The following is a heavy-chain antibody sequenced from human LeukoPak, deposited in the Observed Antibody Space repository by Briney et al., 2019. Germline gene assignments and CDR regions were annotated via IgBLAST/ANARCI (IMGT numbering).Heavy chain of an antibody. CDR2: IIPIFGTA. J-gene: IGHJ4*02. D-gene: IGHD5-18*01. CDR1: GGTFSSYA. V-gene: IGHV1-69*05. CDR3: ARAEGPNTAMVGY. Sequence: ASVKVSCKASGGTFSSYAISWVRQAPGQGLEWMGRIIPIFGTANYAPKFQGRVTITTDESTSTAYMELSSLRSEDTAVYYCARAEGPNTAMVGYWGQGTLVTVSS.